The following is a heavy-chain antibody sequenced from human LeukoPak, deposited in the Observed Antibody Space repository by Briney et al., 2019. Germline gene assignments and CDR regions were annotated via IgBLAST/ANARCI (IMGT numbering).Heavy chain of an antibody. CDR3: ARSSVVPAYYYYYYYMDV. J-gene: IGHJ6*03. CDR1: GGSISSYY. V-gene: IGHV4-4*07. CDR2: IYTSGST. Sequence: PSETLSLTCTVSGGSISSYYWSWIRQPAGKGLEWIGRIYTSGSTNYNPSLKSRVTMSVDTSKNQFSLKLSSVTAADTAVYYCARSSVVPAYYYYYYYMDVWGKGTTVTVSS. D-gene: IGHD2-2*01.